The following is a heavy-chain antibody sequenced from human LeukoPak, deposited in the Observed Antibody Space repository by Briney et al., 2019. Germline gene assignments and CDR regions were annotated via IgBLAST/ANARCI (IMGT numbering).Heavy chain of an antibody. Sequence: GGSLRLSCAVSGFTLTSYGIHWVRQAPGKGLEWVAVISSDGGKKSYADSVKGRFTISRGNSKNTLYLQMDSLRVEDTAIYYCARDRAWDYLDSWDQGPLVTVSS. CDR2: ISSDGGKK. CDR1: GFTLTSYG. D-gene: IGHD1-26*01. J-gene: IGHJ4*02. V-gene: IGHV3-30*03. CDR3: ARDRAWDYLDS.